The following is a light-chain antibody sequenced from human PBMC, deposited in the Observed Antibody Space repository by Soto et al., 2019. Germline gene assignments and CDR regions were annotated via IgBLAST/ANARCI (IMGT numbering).Light chain of an antibody. CDR1: QSISDSY. V-gene: IGKV3-20*01. J-gene: IGKJ1*01. CDR2: GAS. CDR3: QQYGSSPWT. Sequence: EIVLPQSQGTLSLSPGERATLSCRASQSISDSYLAWYQQKPGQAPRLLIYGASSRATGIPDRFSGSGSGTDFTLTISRLEPEDFAVYYCQQYGSSPWTFGQGAKVDI.